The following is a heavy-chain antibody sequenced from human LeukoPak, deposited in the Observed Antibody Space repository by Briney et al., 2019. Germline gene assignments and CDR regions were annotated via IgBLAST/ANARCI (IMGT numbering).Heavy chain of an antibody. V-gene: IGHV3-21*01. CDR2: ISSSSSYI. D-gene: IGHD3-10*01. CDR3: ARDLSRDYYGSGSYQR. Sequence: PGGSLRLSCAASGFTFSSYSMNWVRQAPGKGLEWVSSISSSSSYIYYADSVKGRFTNSRDNAKNSLYLQMNGLRAEDTAVYYCARDLSRDYYGSGSYQRWGQGTLVTVSS. J-gene: IGHJ4*02. CDR1: GFTFSSYS.